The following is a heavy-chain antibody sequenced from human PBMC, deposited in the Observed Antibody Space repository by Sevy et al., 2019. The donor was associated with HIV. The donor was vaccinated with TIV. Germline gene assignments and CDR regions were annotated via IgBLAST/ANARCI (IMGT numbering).Heavy chain of an antibody. J-gene: IGHJ5*02. Sequence: ASVKVSCKASAYNFIGYYIHWVRQAPGQGLEWIGRINPTSGGTKYEHKFQGRVTVTIDMSVSTAYMELTRLTSDDTAIYYCAGQTSGWYDWFDPWGPGTLVTVSS. D-gene: IGHD6-19*01. CDR2: INPTSGGT. CDR3: AGQTSGWYDWFDP. CDR1: AYNFIGYY. V-gene: IGHV1-2*06.